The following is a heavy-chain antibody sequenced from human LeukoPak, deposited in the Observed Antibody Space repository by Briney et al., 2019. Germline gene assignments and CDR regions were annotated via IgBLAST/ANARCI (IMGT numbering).Heavy chain of an antibody. D-gene: IGHD3-9*01. J-gene: IGHJ3*02. CDR2: ISSSSSYI. V-gene: IGHV3-21*01. CDR3: AREAYYDILTGYTPFDAFDI. CDR1: GFTFSSYS. Sequence: GGSLRLSCAASGFTFSSYSMNWVRQAPGKGLEWVSSISSSSSYIYYADSVKGRFTMSRDNAKNSLYLQMNSLRAEDAAVYYCAREAYYDILTGYTPFDAFDIWGQGTMVTVSS.